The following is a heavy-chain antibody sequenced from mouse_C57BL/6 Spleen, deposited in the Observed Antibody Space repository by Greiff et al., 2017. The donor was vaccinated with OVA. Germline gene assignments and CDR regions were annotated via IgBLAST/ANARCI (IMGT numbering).Heavy chain of an antibody. J-gene: IGHJ3*01. CDR3: ARDYYGSSYAFAY. CDR2: INPNNGGT. V-gene: IGHV1-22*01. CDR1: GYTFTDYN. Sequence: VQLKESGPELVKPGASVKMSCKASGYTFTDYNMHWVKQSHGKSLEWIGYINPNNGGTSYNQKFKGKATLTVNKSSSTAYMELRSLTSEDSAVYYCARDYYGSSYAFAYWGQGTLVTVSA. D-gene: IGHD1-1*01.